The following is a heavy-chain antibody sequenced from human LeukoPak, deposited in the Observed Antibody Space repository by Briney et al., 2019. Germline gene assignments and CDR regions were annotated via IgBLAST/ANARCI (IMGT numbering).Heavy chain of an antibody. V-gene: IGHV3-53*01. CDR1: GFTVSSNY. Sequence: PGGSLRLSCAASGFTVSSNYMSWVRQAPGKGLEWVSVIYSGGSTYYADSVKGRFTISRDNSKNTLYLQMNSLRAEDTAVYYCARDPSSSFLWYFDYWGQGTLVTVSS. CDR2: IYSGGST. J-gene: IGHJ4*02. D-gene: IGHD6-13*01. CDR3: ARDPSSSFLWYFDY.